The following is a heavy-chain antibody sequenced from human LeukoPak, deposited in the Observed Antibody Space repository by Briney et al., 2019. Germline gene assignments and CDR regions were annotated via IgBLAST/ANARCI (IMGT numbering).Heavy chain of an antibody. CDR2: ISYDGSNK. D-gene: IGHD1-26*01. CDR1: GFTFSSYG. Sequence: GRSLRLSCAASGFTFSSYGMHWVRQAPGKGLEWVAVISYDGSNKYYADSVKGRFTISRDNSKNTLYLQMNSLRAEDTAVYYCAKDNVGATNYYYYGVVVWGQGTTVTVSS. J-gene: IGHJ6*02. CDR3: AKDNVGATNYYYYGVVV. V-gene: IGHV3-30*18.